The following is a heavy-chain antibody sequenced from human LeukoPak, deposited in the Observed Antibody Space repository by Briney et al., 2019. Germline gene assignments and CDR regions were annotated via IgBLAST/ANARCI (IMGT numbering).Heavy chain of an antibody. CDR2: IYYSGST. D-gene: IGHD6-19*01. CDR1: GGSISSSSYY. J-gene: IGHJ4*02. V-gene: IGHV4-39*07. Sequence: PSETLSLTCTVSGGSISSSSYYWGWIRQPPGKGLEWIGSIYYSGSTYYNPSLKSRVTISVDTSKNQFSLKLSSVTAADTAVYYCARDTWSERSGWYLFDYWGQGTLVTVSS. CDR3: ARDTWSERSGWYLFDY.